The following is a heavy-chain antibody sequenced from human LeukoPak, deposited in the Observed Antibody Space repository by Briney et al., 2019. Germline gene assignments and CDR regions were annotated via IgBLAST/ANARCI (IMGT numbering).Heavy chain of an antibody. CDR2: IYPGDSDT. D-gene: IGHD1-26*01. J-gene: IGHJ4*02. V-gene: IGHV5-51*01. CDR1: GYSFTSSW. Sequence: GESLKISCQGSGYSFTSSWIGWVRQMPGKGLEWMGIIYPGDSDTRYSPSYQGQVTISADKSISTAYLQWSSLKASDTAMYYCARFSVGGTYYPNYWGQGTLVSVSS. CDR3: ARFSVGGTYYPNY.